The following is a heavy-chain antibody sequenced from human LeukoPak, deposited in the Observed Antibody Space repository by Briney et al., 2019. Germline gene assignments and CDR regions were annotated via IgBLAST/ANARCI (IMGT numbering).Heavy chain of an antibody. D-gene: IGHD1-26*01. V-gene: IGHV3-30*02. Sequence: GGSLRLSCVASGFTFRRFGIHWVRPAPGKGLDWVTFIRTDGSNKYYADSVKGRFTISRDNSKNTLYLQMNSLRAEDTAVYYCAKRPSIIVGVSNWFDPWGQGTLVTVSS. CDR2: IRTDGSNK. CDR1: GFTFRRFG. J-gene: IGHJ5*02. CDR3: AKRPSIIVGVSNWFDP.